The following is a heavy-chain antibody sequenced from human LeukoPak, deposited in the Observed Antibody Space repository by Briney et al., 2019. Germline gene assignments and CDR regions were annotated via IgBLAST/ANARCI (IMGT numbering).Heavy chain of an antibody. Sequence: GGSLRLSCAASGFTFSTSAMSWVRQSPGKGLEWVSSFSHIGTHTYYADSVKGRFAISRDNSKNTLYLQMNSLRAEDTAVYYCARDPPVATGAWFDPWGQGTLVTVSS. CDR1: GFTFSTSA. V-gene: IGHV3-23*01. CDR2: FSHIGTHT. J-gene: IGHJ5*02. CDR3: ARDPPVATGAWFDP. D-gene: IGHD4-11*01.